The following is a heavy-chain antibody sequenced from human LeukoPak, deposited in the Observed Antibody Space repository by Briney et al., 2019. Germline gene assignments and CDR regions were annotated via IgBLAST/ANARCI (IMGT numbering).Heavy chain of an antibody. CDR1: GFSLSTSGMC. J-gene: IGHJ4*02. D-gene: IGHD3-10*01. CDR2: IDWDDDK. V-gene: IGHV2-70*01. Sequence: SGPTLVNPTQPLTLTCTFSGFSLSTSGMCVSWIRQPPGKALAWLALIDWDDDKYYSTSLKTRLTISKDTSKNQVVLTMTNMDPVDTATYYCVGGYGSGRRPFDYWGQGTLFTVSS. CDR3: VGGYGSGRRPFDY.